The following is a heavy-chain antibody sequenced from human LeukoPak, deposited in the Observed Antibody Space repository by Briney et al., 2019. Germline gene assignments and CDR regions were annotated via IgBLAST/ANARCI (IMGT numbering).Heavy chain of an antibody. CDR1: GFTFSTSW. J-gene: IGHJ4*01. V-gene: IGHV3-74*01. D-gene: IGHD5-24*01. CDR2: INSDGGRT. Sequence: GGSLRLSCAASGFTFSTSWMHWVRQAPGEGLVWVSQINSDGGRTRYADSVKGRLTISRDNAKNTVYLQMNSLRTDDTAMYYCARGRNGFFDYWGHGTLVTVSS. CDR3: ARGRNGFFDY.